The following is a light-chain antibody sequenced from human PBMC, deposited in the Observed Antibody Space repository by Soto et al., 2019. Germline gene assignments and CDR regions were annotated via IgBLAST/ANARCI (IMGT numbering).Light chain of an antibody. CDR2: GAS. CDR1: QSLRISY. CDR3: QQHGTSPYT. Sequence: PGARATLSCWASQSLRISYLAWYQRKPGQAPRLLMFGASRRATGIPDRFNGSGSGTDFILTISRLEPEDVAVYYCQQHGTSPYTFGQGTVLEIK. V-gene: IGKV3-20*01. J-gene: IGKJ2*01.